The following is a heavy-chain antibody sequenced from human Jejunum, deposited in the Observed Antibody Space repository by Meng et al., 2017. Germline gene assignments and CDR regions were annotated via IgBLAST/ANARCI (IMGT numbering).Heavy chain of an antibody. CDR2: IYNGGNT. J-gene: IGHJ4*02. D-gene: IGHD2-2*01. Sequence: QVQLQESVPGLVTRSGTVSLTCAVSGGYINKENWWSWVRQSPERGLEWIGEIYNGGNTNYNPSLNRRVTMSVDESTNQMSLKLTSVTAADTAVYYCVRGEFAMLARFDFWGQGILVTVSS. CDR1: GGYINKENW. V-gene: IGHV4-4*02. CDR3: VRGEFAMLARFDF.